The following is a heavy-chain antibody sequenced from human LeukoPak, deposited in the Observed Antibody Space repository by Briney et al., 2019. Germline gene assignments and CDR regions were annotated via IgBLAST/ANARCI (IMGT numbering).Heavy chain of an antibody. CDR1: GGSISSYY. CDR2: INHSGST. V-gene: IGHV4-34*01. D-gene: IGHD6-13*01. Sequence: SETLSLTCTVSGGSISSYYWSWIRQPPGKGLEWIGEINHSGSTNYSPSLKSRVTISVDTSKNQFSLNLRSLTAADTAVYYCARRRRLAGYSSSWYGSYNYYYMDVWGKGTMVTISS. CDR3: ARRRRLAGYSSSWYGSYNYYYMDV. J-gene: IGHJ6*03.